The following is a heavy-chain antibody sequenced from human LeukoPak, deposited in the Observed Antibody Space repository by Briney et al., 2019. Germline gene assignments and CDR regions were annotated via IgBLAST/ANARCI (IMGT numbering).Heavy chain of an antibody. D-gene: IGHD2/OR15-2a*01. J-gene: IGHJ5*02. CDR3: AKDNSPGWFGP. CDR1: GFTFSHYW. CDR2: IKGDGSDT. V-gene: IGHV3-74*03. Sequence: GGSLRLSCATSGFTFSHYWMHWVRQVPGKGLVWTSRIKGDGSDTAYVDSVKGRFTISRDNAKNTLYLQMNSLRAEDTATYYCAKDNSPGWFGPWGQRNLVTVSS.